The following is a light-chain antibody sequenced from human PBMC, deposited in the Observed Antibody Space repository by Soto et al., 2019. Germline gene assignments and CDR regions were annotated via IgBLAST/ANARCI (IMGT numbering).Light chain of an antibody. Sequence: DIVMTQSPDSLAVSLGERATINCRSSQTVLYRANNKNSLVWYQQKPGQPPKKLIYCASTRESGVPDRFSGSVSGTDFTLTISSLQAEDVAVYYCQQYLTIPRTFGQGTKLEIK. CDR2: CAS. CDR3: QQYLTIPRT. J-gene: IGKJ2*01. V-gene: IGKV4-1*01. CDR1: QTVLYRANNKNS.